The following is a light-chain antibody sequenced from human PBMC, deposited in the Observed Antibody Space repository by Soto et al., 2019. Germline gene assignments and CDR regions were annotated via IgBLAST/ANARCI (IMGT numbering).Light chain of an antibody. Sequence: DIVMTQSPLSLPATPGEPASISCRSSQSLLHSHGYTYLDWYLQKPGQPPQLLIYLGSNRASGVPDRFSGGGSGTDFSLKISRVEAEDVGVYYCMQALQTPLTFGGGTKVEIK. V-gene: IGKV2-28*01. CDR3: MQALQTPLT. CDR1: QSLLHSHGYTY. CDR2: LGS. J-gene: IGKJ4*01.